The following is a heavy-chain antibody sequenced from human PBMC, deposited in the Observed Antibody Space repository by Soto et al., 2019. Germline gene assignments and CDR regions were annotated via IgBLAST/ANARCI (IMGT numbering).Heavy chain of an antibody. D-gene: IGHD3-10*01. Sequence: EVQLVESGGGLVKPGGSLRLSCAASGFTFSSYSMNWVRQAPGKGLEWVSSISSSSSYIYYADSVKGRFTISRDNAKNSLYLQMNSLRAEATAVYYCARDYYGSGSYLAPIDYWGQGTLVTVSS. CDR1: GFTFSSYS. J-gene: IGHJ4*02. CDR3: ARDYYGSGSYLAPIDY. V-gene: IGHV3-21*01. CDR2: ISSSSSYI.